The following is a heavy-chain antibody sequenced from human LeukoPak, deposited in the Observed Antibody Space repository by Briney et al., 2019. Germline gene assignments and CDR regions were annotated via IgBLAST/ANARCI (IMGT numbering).Heavy chain of an antibody. J-gene: IGHJ6*02. CDR1: GFTFSSYA. V-gene: IGHV3-30-3*01. CDR3: ARDTAVAGYYYYYYGMDV. D-gene: IGHD6-19*01. CDR2: ISYDGSNK. Sequence: GGSLRLSCAASGFTFSSYAMHWVRQAPGKGLEWVAVISYDGSNKYYADSVKGRFTISRDNSKNTLYLQMNSLRAEDTAVYYCARDTAVAGYYYYYYGMDVWGQGTTVTVSS.